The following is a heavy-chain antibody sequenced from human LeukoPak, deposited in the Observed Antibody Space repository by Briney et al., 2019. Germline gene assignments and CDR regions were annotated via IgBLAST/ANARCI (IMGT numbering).Heavy chain of an antibody. CDR3: ARDLSPLNDFWSGPNWFDP. J-gene: IGHJ5*02. V-gene: IGHV3-21*01. Sequence: PGGSLRLSCAASGFTFSNFGMHWVRQAPGKGLEWVSSISSSSSYIYYADSVKGRFTISRDNAKNSLYLQMNSLRAEDTAVYYCARDLSPLNDFWSGPNWFDPWGQGTLVTVSS. CDR1: GFTFSNFG. D-gene: IGHD3-3*01. CDR2: ISSSSSYI.